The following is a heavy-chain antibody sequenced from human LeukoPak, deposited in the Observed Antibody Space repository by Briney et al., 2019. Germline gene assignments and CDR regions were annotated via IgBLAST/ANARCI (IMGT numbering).Heavy chain of an antibody. CDR1: GYTFTSYD. V-gene: IGHV1-8*01. CDR2: MNPNSGNT. CDR3: PTDRRQRWELLRRDAFDI. Sequence: GASVKVTCKASGYTFTSYDINWVRQATGQGLEWMGWMNPNSGNTGYAQKFQGRVTMTRNTSISTAYMELSSLRSEDTAVYYCPTDRRQRWELLRRDAFDIWGQGTMVTVSS. J-gene: IGHJ3*02. D-gene: IGHD1-26*01.